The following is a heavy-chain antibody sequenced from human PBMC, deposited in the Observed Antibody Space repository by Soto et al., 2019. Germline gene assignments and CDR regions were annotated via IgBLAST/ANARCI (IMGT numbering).Heavy chain of an antibody. V-gene: IGHV3-23*01. D-gene: IGHD3-10*01. Sequence: GGSLRLSCAASQFTFSTYAITWVRQAPGKGLEWVSLISGSGGSTYYADSVKGRFTISRDNSKDTLYLQMDSLRADDTAVYYCAKVHGSGNYHNFPDYWGQGTLVTVSS. J-gene: IGHJ4*02. CDR2: ISGSGGST. CDR1: QFTFSTYA. CDR3: AKVHGSGNYHNFPDY.